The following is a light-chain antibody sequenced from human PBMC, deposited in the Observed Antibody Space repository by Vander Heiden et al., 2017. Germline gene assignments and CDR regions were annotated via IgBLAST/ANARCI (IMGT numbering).Light chain of an antibody. CDR2: AAS. J-gene: IGKJ1*01. CDR3: QQYYSYLWT. CDR1: QGISSY. Sequence: AIRMTQSPSSFPASTGDRVTITCRASQGISSYLAWYQQKPGKAPKLLIYAASTLQSGVPSRFSGSGSGTDFTLTISCLQSKDFATYYCQQYYSYLWTFGQGTKVEIK. V-gene: IGKV1-8*01.